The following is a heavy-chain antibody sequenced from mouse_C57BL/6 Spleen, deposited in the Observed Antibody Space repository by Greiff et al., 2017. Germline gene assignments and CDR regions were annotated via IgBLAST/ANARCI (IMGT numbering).Heavy chain of an antibody. CDR1: GFTFSSYG. CDR3: AREGGSSLYFDY. J-gene: IGHJ2*01. V-gene: IGHV5-6*01. D-gene: IGHD1-1*01. CDR2: ISSGGSYT. Sequence: EVKLMESGGDLVKPGGSLKLSCAASGFTFSSYGMSWVRQTPDKRLEWVATISSGGSYTYYPDSVKGRFTISRDNATNTLYLQMSSLKSEDTAMYYCAREGGSSLYFDYWGQVTTLTVSS.